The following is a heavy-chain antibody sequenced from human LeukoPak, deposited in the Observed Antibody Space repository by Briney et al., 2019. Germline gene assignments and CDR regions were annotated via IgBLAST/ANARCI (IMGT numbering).Heavy chain of an antibody. D-gene: IGHD3-22*01. J-gene: IGHJ3*02. CDR1: GYTFTSYG. V-gene: IGHV1-18*01. CDR3: ARDRPTEYYYDSSGYKGAFDI. CDR2: ISAYNGNT. Sequence: GASVKVSCKASGYTFTSYGISWVRQAPGQGLEWMGWISAYNGNTNYAQKLQGRVTMTTDTSTSTAYMELRSLRSDGTAVYYCARDRPTEYYYDSSGYKGAFDIWGQGTMVTVSS.